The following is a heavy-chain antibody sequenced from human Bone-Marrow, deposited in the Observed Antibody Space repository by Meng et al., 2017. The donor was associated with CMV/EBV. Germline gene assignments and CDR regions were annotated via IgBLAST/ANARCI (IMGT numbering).Heavy chain of an antibody. Sequence: GESLKISCAASGFTFSSYAMHWVRQAPGKGLEWVAYLRHDGSNKDYADSVKGRITISRDISTNTLYLQMNSLRVEDTAVYYCAKDLDGGDKVWGQGTLVTVSS. CDR2: LRHDGSNK. CDR3: AKDLDGGDKV. J-gene: IGHJ4*02. CDR1: GFTFSSYA. V-gene: IGHV3-30*02. D-gene: IGHD2-21*02.